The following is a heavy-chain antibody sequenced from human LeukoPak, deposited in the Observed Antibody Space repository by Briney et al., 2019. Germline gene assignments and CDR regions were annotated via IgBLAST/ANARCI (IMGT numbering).Heavy chain of an antibody. CDR2: INAGNGNT. J-gene: IGHJ4*02. V-gene: IGHV1-3*01. CDR1: GYTFTSYA. CDR3: ARGSLASSGWYVLGY. Sequence: ASVKVSCKASGYTFTSYAMHWVRQAPGQRLEWMGWINAGNGNTKYSQKFQGRVTITRDTSASTAYMELSSLRSEDTAVYCCARGSLASSGWYVLGYWGQGILVTVSS. D-gene: IGHD6-19*01.